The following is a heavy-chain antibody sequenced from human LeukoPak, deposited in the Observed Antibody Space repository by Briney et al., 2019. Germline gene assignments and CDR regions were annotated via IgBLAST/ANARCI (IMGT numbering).Heavy chain of an antibody. D-gene: IGHD2-15*01. CDR3: ARDTCRGGSCYRRNWFEP. Sequence: GGSLRLSCAASGFMFSSYWMSWVRQAPGKGLEWVANIKQDGSEKYYVDSVKGRFTISRDNAKNSLYLQMNSLRAEDTAVYYCARDTCRGGSCYRRNWFEPWGQGTLVTVSS. CDR1: GFMFSSYW. CDR2: IKQDGSEK. V-gene: IGHV3-7*01. J-gene: IGHJ5*02.